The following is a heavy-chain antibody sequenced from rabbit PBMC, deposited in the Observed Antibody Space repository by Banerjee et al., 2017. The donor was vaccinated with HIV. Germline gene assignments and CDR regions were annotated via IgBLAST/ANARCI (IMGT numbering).Heavy chain of an antibody. CDR2: IYTDGGST. Sequence: QEQLEESGGDLVKPGASLTLTCTASGFSFSGAYWICWVRQAPGKGLEWIGCIYTDGGSTYYASWAKGRFTISKTSSTTVTLQMTSLTAADTATYFCARPYTNNIVYAFKLWGQGTLVTVS. V-gene: IGHV1S45*01. CDR3: ARPYTNNIVYAFKL. J-gene: IGHJ4*01. D-gene: IGHD1-1*01. CDR1: GFSFSGAYW.